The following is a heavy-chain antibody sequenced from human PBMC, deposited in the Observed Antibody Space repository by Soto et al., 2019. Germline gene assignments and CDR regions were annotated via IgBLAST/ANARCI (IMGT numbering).Heavy chain of an antibody. V-gene: IGHV4-39*01. D-gene: IGHD4-17*01. CDR1: GCSISSSSYY. CDR2: IYYSGST. CDR3: ARSPYAVTLYYYYGMDV. J-gene: IGHJ6*02. Sequence: SETLSLTCTVSGCSISSSSYYWGWIRQPPGKGLEWIGSIYYSGSTYYNPSLKSRVTISVDTSKNQFSLKLSSVTAADTAVYYCARSPYAVTLYYYYGMDVWGQGTTVTVSS.